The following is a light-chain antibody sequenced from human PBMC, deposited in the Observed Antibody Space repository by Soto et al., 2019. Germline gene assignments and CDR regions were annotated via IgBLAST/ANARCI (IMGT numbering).Light chain of an antibody. Sequence: DIQMTQSPFSLSASVGDRVTITCRASQSISDYLNWYQQKVGKAPKLLIYAASTLQSGVPSRFSGSGSGTDFTLTINSLQPEDFATYYCQQTYTTPPTFGQGTKLEIK. J-gene: IGKJ2*01. CDR1: QSISDY. V-gene: IGKV1-39*01. CDR3: QQTYTTPPT. CDR2: AAS.